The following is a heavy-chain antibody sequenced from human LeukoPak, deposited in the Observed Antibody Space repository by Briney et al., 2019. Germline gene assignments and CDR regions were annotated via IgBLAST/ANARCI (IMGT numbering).Heavy chain of an antibody. CDR1: GGSIGSGYYY. Sequence: SETLSLTCTVSGGSIGSGYYYWGWIRQPPGKGLGWIGYIYNSGITYYNPSLESRVTISVDTSKNQFSLKLSSVTAADTAVYYCARDYSDTAMVTHDAFDIWGQGAMVTVSS. CDR3: ARDYSDTAMVTHDAFDI. CDR2: IYNSGIT. D-gene: IGHD5-18*01. J-gene: IGHJ3*02. V-gene: IGHV4-30-4*01.